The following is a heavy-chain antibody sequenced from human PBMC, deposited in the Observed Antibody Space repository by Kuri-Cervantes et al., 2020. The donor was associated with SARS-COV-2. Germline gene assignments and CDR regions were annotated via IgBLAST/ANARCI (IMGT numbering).Heavy chain of an antibody. CDR2: ISSSGSTI. V-gene: IGHV3-48*04. CDR1: GFTFSSYG. D-gene: IGHD2-2*01. CDR3: ARDGRYCSSTSCYGGAGAYGMDV. Sequence: GESLKISCAASGFTFSSYGMHWVRQAPGKGLEWVSYISSSGSTIYYADSVKGRFTISRDSAKNSLYLQMNSLRAEDTAVYYCARDGRYCSSTSCYGGAGAYGMDVWGQGTTVTVSS. J-gene: IGHJ6*02.